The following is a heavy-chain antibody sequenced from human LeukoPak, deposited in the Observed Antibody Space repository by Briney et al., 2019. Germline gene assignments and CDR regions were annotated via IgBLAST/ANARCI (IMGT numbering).Heavy chain of an antibody. D-gene: IGHD3-22*01. J-gene: IGHJ3*02. CDR2: IYYRWST. Sequence: PSETLSLTCTVSGGSISNYYGSWIRQPPGKGLEGLGYIYYRWSTNYNPSLKSRVTISVDTSKNQFSLKLSSVTAADTAVYYCASARQNGDSSGFYPDAFDIWGQGTMVTVSS. V-gene: IGHV4-59*08. CDR3: ASARQNGDSSGFYPDAFDI. CDR1: GGSISNYY.